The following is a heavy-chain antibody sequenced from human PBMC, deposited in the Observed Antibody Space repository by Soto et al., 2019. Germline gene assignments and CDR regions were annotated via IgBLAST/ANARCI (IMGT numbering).Heavy chain of an antibody. CDR3: ARDQDYYGSGSYYYFDY. V-gene: IGHV1-18*01. CDR2: ISAYNGNT. Sequence: ASVKVSCKASGYTFTSYGISWVRQAPGQGLEWMGWISAYNGNTNYAQKLQGRVTMTTDTSTSTAYMELRSLRSDDTAVYYCARDQDYYGSGSYYYFDYWGQGTLVTVSS. CDR1: GYTFTSYG. J-gene: IGHJ4*02. D-gene: IGHD3-10*01.